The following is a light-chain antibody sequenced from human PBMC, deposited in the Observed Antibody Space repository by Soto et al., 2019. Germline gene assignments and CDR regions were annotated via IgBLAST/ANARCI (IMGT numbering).Light chain of an antibody. CDR3: QQRDYWQVT. J-gene: IGKJ1*01. CDR1: QSINSN. CDR2: RAS. V-gene: IGKV3-15*01. Sequence: EIVMTQSPATLSVSPGETATLSCRASQSINSNLAWYQQKPGQVPRLIIFRASSRATGLPARFSGSGSGTESPPPISSLQSEDFSVYYCQQRDYWQVTCGQGT.